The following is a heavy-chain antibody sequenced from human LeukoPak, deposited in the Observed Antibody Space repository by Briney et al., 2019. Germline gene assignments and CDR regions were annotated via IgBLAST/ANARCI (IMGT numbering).Heavy chain of an antibody. CDR2: ISNSGERT. D-gene: IGHD3-3*01. CDR1: GFNFVTYA. Sequence: PGGSLRLSCAASGFNFVTYAMNWVRQAPGKGLEWVSVISNSGERTHYADSVKGRFTISRDNSKKMLFLQMDSLSAEDTATCYCAKGSVVYYDFWSGSYADYWGQGTLVTVSS. V-gene: IGHV3-23*01. J-gene: IGHJ4*02. CDR3: AKGSVVYYDFWSGSYADY.